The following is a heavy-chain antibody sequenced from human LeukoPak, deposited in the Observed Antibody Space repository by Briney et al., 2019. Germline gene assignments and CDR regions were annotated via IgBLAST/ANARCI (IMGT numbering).Heavy chain of an antibody. D-gene: IGHD2-15*01. CDR1: GYSISSDYY. Sequence: SETLSLTCTVSGYSISSDYYWGWIRQPPGKGLEWIGSIYYSGSTYYNPSLKSRVTISVDTSKNQFSLKLSSVTAADTAVYYCARGLIYSPYYYYYMDVWGKGTTVTVSS. J-gene: IGHJ6*03. V-gene: IGHV4-38-2*02. CDR2: IYYSGST. CDR3: ARGLIYSPYYYYYMDV.